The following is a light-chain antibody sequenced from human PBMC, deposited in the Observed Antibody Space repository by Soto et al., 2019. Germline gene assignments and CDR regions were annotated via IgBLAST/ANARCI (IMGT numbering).Light chain of an antibody. J-gene: IGLJ1*01. CDR3: AAWDDSLNSYV. CDR1: SFNIGTYN. V-gene: IGLV1-44*01. Sequence: QSALTQPTSASGTPGQRVTISCSGSSFNIGTYNVNWYQQLPGTAPKLLVYSNDQRPSGVPDRFSGSKSGTSASLAISGLQSDDEADYYCAAWDDSLNSYVFGIGTKVTVL. CDR2: SND.